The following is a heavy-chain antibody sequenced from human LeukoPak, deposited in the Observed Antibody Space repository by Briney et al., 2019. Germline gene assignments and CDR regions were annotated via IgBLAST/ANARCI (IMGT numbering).Heavy chain of an antibody. CDR3: AKDRYSSGWYPAY. V-gene: IGHV3-53*01. CDR1: GFTVSSNY. Sequence: GGSLRLSCAASGFTVSSNYISWVRQAPGSGLEWVSVIYSGGSTFYADSVKGRFTISRDNSKNTLYLQMNSLRAEDTAVYYCAKDRYSSGWYPAYWGQGTLVTVSS. CDR2: IYSGGST. D-gene: IGHD6-19*01. J-gene: IGHJ4*02.